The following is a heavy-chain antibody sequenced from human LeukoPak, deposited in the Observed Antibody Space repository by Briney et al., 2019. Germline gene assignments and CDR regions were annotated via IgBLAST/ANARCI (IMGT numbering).Heavy chain of an antibody. CDR1: GFTFSHYA. CDR3: AKDLDSSARYAENWFDP. D-gene: IGHD6-19*01. Sequence: GGSLRLSCAASGFTFSHYATNWVRQAPGKGLEWISLVSKEGTNRHYADSVKGRFTISRDNSKNSLDLQMNSLRVEDTAIYYCAKDLDSSARYAENWFDPWGQGTLVTVSS. V-gene: IGHV3-23*01. CDR2: VSKEGTNR. J-gene: IGHJ5*02.